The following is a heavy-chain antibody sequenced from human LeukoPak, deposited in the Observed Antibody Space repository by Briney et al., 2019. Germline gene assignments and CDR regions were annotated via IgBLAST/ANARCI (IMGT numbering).Heavy chain of an antibody. V-gene: IGHV4-59*01. J-gene: IGHJ5*02. CDR3: ARGGASSSLMRFDP. CDR1: GGSTSSYY. Sequence: PSETLSLTCNVSGGSTSSYYWSWIRQPPGKGLEWIGYIYYSGSTNYDPSLKSRVTISVDTSKNQFSLKLSSVTAADTAVYYCARGGASSSLMRFDPWGQGTLVTVSS. CDR2: IYYSGST. D-gene: IGHD6-13*01.